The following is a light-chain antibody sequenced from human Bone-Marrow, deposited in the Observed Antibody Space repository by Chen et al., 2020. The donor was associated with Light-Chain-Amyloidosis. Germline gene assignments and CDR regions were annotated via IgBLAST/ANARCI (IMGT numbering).Light chain of an antibody. V-gene: IGLV3-1*01. CDR3: QAWDGNTVV. J-gene: IGLJ2*01. Sequence: SYELTQAPSVSVSPGQTAIITCSGDKLGEKYTSWHQQRPGQSPVLAIYQDSERPSGIPERFSGSNSGDTATLTMSVTQALDEADYYCQAWDGNTVVFGGGTKLTVL. CDR2: QDS. CDR1: KLGEKY.